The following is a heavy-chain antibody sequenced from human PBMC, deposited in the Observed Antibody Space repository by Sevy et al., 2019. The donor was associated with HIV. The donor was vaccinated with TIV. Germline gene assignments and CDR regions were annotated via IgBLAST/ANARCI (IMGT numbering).Heavy chain of an antibody. V-gene: IGHV3-15*01. J-gene: IGHJ6*02. CDR1: GFTFSSAW. D-gene: IGHD5-12*01. Sequence: GGYLRLSCTASGFTFSSAWMSWVRQAPGKGLEWVGRIKSDFDGGAIDYAAPVKDRVTISREDSKNTVYLQMNSLKTVDTDVYYCITDPAYRGYDEEVINYYFYGMDVWGQGTTVTVSS. CDR2: IKSDFDGGAI. CDR3: ITDPAYRGYDEEVINYYFYGMDV.